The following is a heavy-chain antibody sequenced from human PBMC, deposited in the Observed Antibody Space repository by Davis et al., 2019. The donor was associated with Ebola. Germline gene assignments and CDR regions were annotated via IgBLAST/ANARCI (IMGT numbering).Heavy chain of an antibody. CDR1: GYTFTSYA. CDR2: INAGNGNT. V-gene: IGHV1-3*01. D-gene: IGHD3-22*01. CDR3: ARDSSGWNWFDP. J-gene: IGHJ5*02. Sequence: ASVKVSCKASGYTFTSYAMHWARQAPGQRLEWMGWINAGNGNTKYSQKFQGRVTITRDTSASTAYMELSSLRSEDTAVYYCARDSSGWNWFDPWGQGTLVTVSP.